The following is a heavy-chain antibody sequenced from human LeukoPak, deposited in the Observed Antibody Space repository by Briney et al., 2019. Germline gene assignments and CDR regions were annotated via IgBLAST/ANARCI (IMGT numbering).Heavy chain of an antibody. V-gene: IGHV3-9*01. Sequence: GGSLRLSCAASGFTFSSYAMTWVRQAPGKGLEWVSGISWNSGSIVYADSVEGRFTISRDNAKNSLYLQMNSLRAEDTALYYCAKDRLYYYDSSGSLDYWGQGTLVTVSS. CDR3: AKDRLYYYDSSGSLDY. J-gene: IGHJ4*02. D-gene: IGHD3-22*01. CDR1: GFTFSSYA. CDR2: ISWNSGSI.